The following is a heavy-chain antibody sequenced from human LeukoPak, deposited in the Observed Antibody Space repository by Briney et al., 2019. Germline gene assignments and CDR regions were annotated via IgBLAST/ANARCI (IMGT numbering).Heavy chain of an antibody. D-gene: IGHD2-15*01. CDR1: GFTFSSYS. CDR2: ISTSSSYI. CDR3: ATEGYCSGGSCYSFDY. V-gene: IGHV3-21*01. Sequence: KPGGSLRLSCATSGFTFSSYSMNWVRQAPGKGLEWVSFISTSSSYIYYADSVKGRFTISRDNAKNSLYLQMNSLRAEDTAVYYCATEGYCSGGSCYSFDYWGQGTLVTVSS. J-gene: IGHJ4*02.